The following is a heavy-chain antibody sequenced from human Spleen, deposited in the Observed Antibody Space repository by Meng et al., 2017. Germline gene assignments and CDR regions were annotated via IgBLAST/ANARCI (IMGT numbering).Heavy chain of an antibody. CDR2: IGHSGIT. CDR3: VRSSGWVRTGFDP. CDR1: GGSIRPSGYY. J-gene: IGHJ5*02. V-gene: IGHV4-39*01. D-gene: IGHD6-19*01. Sequence: QPQLQESGPGLVKPSEALSLTCSVSGGSIRPSGYYWGWIRQPPGKGLEWIGSIGHSGITYYTPSLKSRVTVSIDTSKSQFSLKLTSVTAADTAVYYCVRSSGWVRTGFDPWGQGTLVTVSS.